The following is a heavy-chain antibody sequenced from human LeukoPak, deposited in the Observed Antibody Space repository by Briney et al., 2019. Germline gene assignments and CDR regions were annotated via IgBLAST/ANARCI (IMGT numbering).Heavy chain of an antibody. CDR1: GGSISSYY. Sequence: SETLSLTCTVSGGSISSYYWSWIRQPAGKGLEWIGRIYTSGSTNYNPSLKSRVTMSVDTSKSQFSLKLSSVTAADTAVYYCAREAYSGYDYGSYDYWGQGTLVTVSS. CDR3: AREAYSGYDYGSYDY. D-gene: IGHD5-12*01. CDR2: IYTSGST. V-gene: IGHV4-4*07. J-gene: IGHJ4*02.